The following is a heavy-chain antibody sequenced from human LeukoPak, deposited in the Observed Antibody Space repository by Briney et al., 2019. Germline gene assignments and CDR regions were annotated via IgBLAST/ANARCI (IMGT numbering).Heavy chain of an antibody. D-gene: IGHD2-2*03. CDR3: VKDGSAPGDYSDY. CDR1: GFTFSIYG. J-gene: IGHJ4*02. CDR2: MSYDGSKR. Sequence: GGSLRLSCAASGFTFSIYGMHWVRQAPGLGLEWVASMSYDGSKRDHADSVKGRFSISRDNSENTLYLQMNSLKPEDTAVYYCVKDGSAPGDYSDYWGQGTLVTVSS. V-gene: IGHV3-30*18.